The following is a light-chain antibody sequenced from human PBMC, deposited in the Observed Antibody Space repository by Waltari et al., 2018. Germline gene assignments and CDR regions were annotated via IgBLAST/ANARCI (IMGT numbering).Light chain of an antibody. Sequence: EIVMTQSPATLSVSPGERATLSCRASQSVSDNVAWYQQKPGQAPRLLIYGASTRATGIPARFSGSGSGTEFTLTISSLQSEDFGVYYCHQYYDWPPYTFGQGTKLGIK. J-gene: IGKJ2*01. V-gene: IGKV3D-15*01. CDR1: QSVSDN. CDR2: GAS. CDR3: HQYYDWPPYT.